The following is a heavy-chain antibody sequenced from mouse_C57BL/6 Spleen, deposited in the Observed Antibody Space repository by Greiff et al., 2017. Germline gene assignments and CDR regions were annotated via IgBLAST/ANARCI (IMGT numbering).Heavy chain of an antibody. CDR1: GYSITSGYY. V-gene: IGHV3-6*01. Sequence: EVKLVESGPGLVKPSQSLSLTCSVTGYSITSGYYWNWIRQFPGNKLEWMGYISYDGSNNYNPSLKNRISITRDTSKNQFFLKLNSVTTEDTATYYCARGNYDYDTDAMDYWGQGTSVTVSS. J-gene: IGHJ4*01. CDR2: ISYDGSN. CDR3: ARGNYDYDTDAMDY. D-gene: IGHD2-4*01.